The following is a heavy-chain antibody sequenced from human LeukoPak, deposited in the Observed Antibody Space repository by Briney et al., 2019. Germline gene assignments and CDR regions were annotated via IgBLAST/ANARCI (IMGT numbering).Heavy chain of an antibody. CDR3: ARVYSSKVGDAFDI. CDR1: GGTFSSYA. J-gene: IGHJ3*02. Sequence: GASVKVSCKASGGTFSSYAISWVRQAPGQGLEWMGGIIPIFGIANYAQKFQGRVTITADESTSTAYMELSSLRSEDTAVYYCARVYSSKVGDAFDIWGQGTMVTVSS. CDR2: IIPIFGIA. V-gene: IGHV1-69*01. D-gene: IGHD6-13*01.